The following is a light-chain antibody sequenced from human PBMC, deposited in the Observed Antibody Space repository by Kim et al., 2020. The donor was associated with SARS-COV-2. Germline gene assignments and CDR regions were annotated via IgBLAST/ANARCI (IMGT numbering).Light chain of an antibody. CDR2: RAS. J-gene: IGKJ1*01. Sequence: ASVGDRVTIIGRASQSISDWLAWYQQKPGEAPNLLIYRASNLHAGVPSRFTGSGSGTDFTLTISSLQPDDFATYYCQQYNTSPWTFGQGTKVDIK. CDR1: QSISDW. V-gene: IGKV1-5*03. CDR3: QQYNTSPWT.